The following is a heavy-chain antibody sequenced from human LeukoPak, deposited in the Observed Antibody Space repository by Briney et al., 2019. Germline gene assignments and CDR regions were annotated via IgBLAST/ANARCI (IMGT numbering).Heavy chain of an antibody. CDR1: GYSISSGYY. Sequence: SETLSLTCTVSGYSISSGYYWGWIRQPPGKGLEWIGSIYHSGSTYYNPSLKSRVTISVDTSKNQFSLKLSSVTAADTAVYYCARGHSDYDFWSGYYTHNWFDPWGQGTLVTVSS. CDR2: IYHSGST. CDR3: ARGHSDYDFWSGYYTHNWFDP. J-gene: IGHJ5*02. V-gene: IGHV4-38-2*02. D-gene: IGHD3-3*01.